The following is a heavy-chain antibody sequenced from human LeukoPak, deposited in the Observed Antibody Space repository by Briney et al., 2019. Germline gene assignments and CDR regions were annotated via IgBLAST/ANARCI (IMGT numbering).Heavy chain of an antibody. CDR2: FYRGDST. CDR3: AREVVSSPSYFDS. CDR1: GFTVSSSY. J-gene: IGHJ4*02. V-gene: IGHV3-53*01. D-gene: IGHD2-15*01. Sequence: GGSLRLSCAGSGFTVSSSYMYWVRQAPGKGLEWVSFFYRGDSTYYAESVRGRFTISRDNSKNTLYLLMNSLIPEDTAVYYCAREVVSSPSYFDSWGQGTLVTVSS.